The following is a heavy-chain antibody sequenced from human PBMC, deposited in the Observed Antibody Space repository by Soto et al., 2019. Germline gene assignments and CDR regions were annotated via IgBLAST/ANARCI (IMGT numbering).Heavy chain of an antibody. CDR1: GGSSGAYF. CDR2: IYYTGAT. J-gene: IGHJ5*02. Sequence: SETLSLTCTVSGGSSGAYFWNWVRQPPGKGLEWIGNIYYTGATSYNPSLESRVTISLDTSKNQFSLRLSSVTVADTALYFCARQVYGDYLGGNWFDPWGQGALVTVSS. V-gene: IGHV4-59*08. D-gene: IGHD4-17*01. CDR3: ARQVYGDYLGGNWFDP.